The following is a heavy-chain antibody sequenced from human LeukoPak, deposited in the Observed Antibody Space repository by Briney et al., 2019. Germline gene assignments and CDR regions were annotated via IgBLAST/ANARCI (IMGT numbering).Heavy chain of an antibody. Sequence: PSETLSLTCTVSGGSISSGDYYLSWIRQPPGKGLEWIGYIYYSGSTSYSPSLKSRLTISVDTSKNQFSLKLSSVTVADTAVYYCASAENYSNYYFDYWGQGTLVTVSS. CDR3: ASAENYSNYYFDY. V-gene: IGHV4-30-4*08. CDR2: IYYSGST. D-gene: IGHD4-11*01. J-gene: IGHJ4*02. CDR1: GGSISSGDYY.